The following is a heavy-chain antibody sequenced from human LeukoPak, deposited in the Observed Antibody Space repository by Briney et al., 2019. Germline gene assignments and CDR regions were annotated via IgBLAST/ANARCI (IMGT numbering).Heavy chain of an antibody. D-gene: IGHD2-21*02. J-gene: IGHJ4*02. CDR3: ARDLYCGGDCYSGPIDY. CDR2: ISSSSSYI. Sequence: GGSLRLSCAASGFTFSSYSMNWVRQAPGKGLEWVSSISSSSSYIYYADSVKGRFTISRDNAKNSLYLQMNSLRAEDTAVYYCARDLYCGGDCYSGPIDYWGQGTLVTVSS. V-gene: IGHV3-21*01. CDR1: GFTFSSYS.